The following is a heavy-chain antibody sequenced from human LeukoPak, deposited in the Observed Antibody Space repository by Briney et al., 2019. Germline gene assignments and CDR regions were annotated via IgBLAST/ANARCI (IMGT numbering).Heavy chain of an antibody. J-gene: IGHJ6*02. CDR1: GYTFTSYG. CDR2: IIPILGIA. Sequence: GASVKVSCKASGYTFTSYGISWVRQAPGQGLEWMGRIIPILGIANYAQKFQGRVTITADKSTSTAYMELSSLRSEDTAVYYCAGSVTTSYYYYGMDVWGQGTTVTVSS. CDR3: AGSVTTSYYYYGMDV. V-gene: IGHV1-69*04. D-gene: IGHD4-17*01.